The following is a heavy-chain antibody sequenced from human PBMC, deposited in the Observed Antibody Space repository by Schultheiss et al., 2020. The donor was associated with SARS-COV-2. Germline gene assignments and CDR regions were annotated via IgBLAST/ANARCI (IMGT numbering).Heavy chain of an antibody. CDR1: GDSVSSNSAA. V-gene: IGHV6-1*01. CDR3: ARDTDLGGRWLSNFSDLAMDV. CDR2: TYYRSKWYN. Sequence: SQTLSLTCAISGDSVSSNSAAWNWIRQSPSRGLEWLGRTYYRSKWYNDYAVSVKSRITINPDTSKNQFSLQLNSVTPEDTAVYYCARDTDLGGRWLSNFSDLAMDVWGQGTTVTVAS. J-gene: IGHJ6*02. D-gene: IGHD6-19*01.